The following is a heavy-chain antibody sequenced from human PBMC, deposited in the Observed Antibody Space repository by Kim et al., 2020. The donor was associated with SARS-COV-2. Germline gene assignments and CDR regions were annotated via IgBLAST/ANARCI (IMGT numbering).Heavy chain of an antibody. V-gene: IGHV4-31*03. Sequence: SETLSLTCTVSGGSISSGAYYWNWIRQHPGKGLEWIGYIYRSGSTYYNPSLKSRGTISVDTSKNKFSLTLSSVTAADTAVYYCARDLTPSTYAFDIWGQG. CDR1: GGSISSGAYY. CDR2: IYRSGST. CDR3: ARDLTPSTYAFDI. J-gene: IGHJ3*02.